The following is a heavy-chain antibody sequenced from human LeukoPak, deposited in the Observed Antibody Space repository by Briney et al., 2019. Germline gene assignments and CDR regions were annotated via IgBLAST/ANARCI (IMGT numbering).Heavy chain of an antibody. J-gene: IGHJ6*04. CDR1: GGSINSSY. V-gene: IGHV4-4*07. D-gene: IGHD4-23*01. CDR2: MYASGST. CDR3: ARGTPTMDV. Sequence: SETLSLTCTVSGGSINSSYWSWIRQPAGKGLEWIGRMYASGSTDYNPSLKSRVTMSVDTSKNQFSLKLSSVTAADTGVYYCARGTPTMDVWGKGTTVTISS.